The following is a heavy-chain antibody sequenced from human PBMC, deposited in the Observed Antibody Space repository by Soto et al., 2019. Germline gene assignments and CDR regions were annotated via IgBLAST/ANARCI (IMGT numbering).Heavy chain of an antibody. J-gene: IGHJ6*03. CDR2: IYSGGST. CDR1: GFTVSSNY. Sequence: EVQLVESGGGLVQPGGSLRLSCAASGFTVSSNYMSWVRQAPGKGLEWVSVIYSGGSTFYADSVKGRFTISRDNSKNTVCLQMNSRRAEDAGVYYCAREIGRGAAQTNYMDVWGKGTTVTVS. CDR3: AREIGRGAAQTNYMDV. V-gene: IGHV3-66*01. D-gene: IGHD6-6*01.